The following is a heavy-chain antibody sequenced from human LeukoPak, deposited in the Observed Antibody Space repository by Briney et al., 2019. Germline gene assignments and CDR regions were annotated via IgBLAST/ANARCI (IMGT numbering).Heavy chain of an antibody. CDR3: AKGPLGYCSGGSCYSPN. Sequence: PGGSLRLSCAASGFTFSSYAMSWVRQAPGKGLEWVSAISGSGGSTYYADSVKGRFTISRDNSKNTLYLQMNSLRAEDTAVYCCAKGPLGYCSGGSCYSPNWGQGTLVTVSS. V-gene: IGHV3-23*01. CDR1: GFTFSSYA. D-gene: IGHD2-15*01. CDR2: ISGSGGST. J-gene: IGHJ4*02.